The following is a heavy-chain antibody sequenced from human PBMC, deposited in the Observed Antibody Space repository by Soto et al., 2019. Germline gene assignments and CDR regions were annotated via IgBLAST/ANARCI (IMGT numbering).Heavy chain of an antibody. D-gene: IGHD6-6*01. CDR3: ARGGDSSSPYYFDY. J-gene: IGHJ4*02. V-gene: IGHV3-30-3*01. CDR2: ISYDGSNK. CDR1: GFTFSSYA. Sequence: QVQLVESGGGVVQPGRSLRLSCAASGFTFSSYAMHWVRQAPGKGLEWVAVISYDGSNKYYADSVKGRFTISRDNSKNTLYLQMNSLRAEDTAVYYCARGGDSSSPYYFDYWGQGTLVTVSS.